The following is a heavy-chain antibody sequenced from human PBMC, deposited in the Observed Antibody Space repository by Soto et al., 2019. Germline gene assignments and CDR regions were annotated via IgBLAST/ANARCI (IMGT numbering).Heavy chain of an antibody. CDR1: GFMFSGYS. Sequence: GSLRLSCGVSGFMFSGYSMNWVRQAPGKGLEWLSYICSRSQTIYYADSVKGRFTISRDNAKNSLYLQMNSLRDGDTAVYFCAREDIMGTRSFDYWGQGALVTVSS. V-gene: IGHV3-48*02. CDR3: AREDIMGTRSFDY. CDR2: ICSRSQTI. D-gene: IGHD1-26*01. J-gene: IGHJ4*02.